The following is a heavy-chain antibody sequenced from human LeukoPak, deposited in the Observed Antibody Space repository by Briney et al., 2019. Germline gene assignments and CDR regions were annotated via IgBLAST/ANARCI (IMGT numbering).Heavy chain of an antibody. CDR3: ARTSGGTFDF. Sequence: SEALSLTCTVSGGSLSSSSYYWSWIRQPPGKGLEWIGYIYYSGSTNYNPSLKSRVTISVDTSKNQFSLKLSSVTAADTAVYYCARTSGGTFDFWGQGTVVTVSS. V-gene: IGHV4-61*01. D-gene: IGHD4-23*01. CDR2: IYYSGST. CDR1: GGSLSSSSYY. J-gene: IGHJ4*02.